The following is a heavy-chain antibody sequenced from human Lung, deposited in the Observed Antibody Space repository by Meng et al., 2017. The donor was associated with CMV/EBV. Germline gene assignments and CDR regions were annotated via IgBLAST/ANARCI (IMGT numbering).Heavy chain of an antibody. Sequence: GESLKIPCAASGFTFSSYSMNWVRQAPGKGLEWVSSISSSSSYIYYADSVKARFTISRDNAKNSLYLQMNSLGAEDTAVYYCGGSSGYYYYCMEVWGQGTTVTVSS. V-gene: IGHV3-21*01. CDR3: GGSSGYYYYCMEV. J-gene: IGHJ6*02. CDR1: GFTFSSYS. CDR2: ISSSSSYI. D-gene: IGHD3-22*01.